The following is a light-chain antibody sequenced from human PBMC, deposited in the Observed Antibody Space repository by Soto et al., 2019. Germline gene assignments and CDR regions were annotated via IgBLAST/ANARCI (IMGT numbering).Light chain of an antibody. Sequence: EIVMTQSPATLSVSPGERVTLSCRASQSVRTNLAWYQQKPGQAPRPLMYGSSTRATGVPARFSGSGAGTEFTLTISILQSEDFAVYYCQHYNNLWGFGGGTKVEIK. CDR3: QHYNNLWG. J-gene: IGKJ4*01. V-gene: IGKV3-15*01. CDR1: QSVRTN. CDR2: GSS.